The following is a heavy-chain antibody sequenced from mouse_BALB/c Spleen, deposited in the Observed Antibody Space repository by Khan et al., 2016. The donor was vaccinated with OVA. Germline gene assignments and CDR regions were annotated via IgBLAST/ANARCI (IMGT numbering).Heavy chain of an antibody. Sequence: QVQLKQSGAELVRPGASVKLSCKASGYTFTNYWINWVKQRPGQGLEWIGNIYPSDNYTNYNQKFKDKATLTVDKSSRTAYIQLSSPTSEDSAVYYCTREGTTVDAMDYWGQGTSVTVSS. D-gene: IGHD1-1*01. CDR1: GYTFTNYW. V-gene: IGHV1-69*02. CDR2: IYPSDNYT. CDR3: TREGTTVDAMDY. J-gene: IGHJ4*01.